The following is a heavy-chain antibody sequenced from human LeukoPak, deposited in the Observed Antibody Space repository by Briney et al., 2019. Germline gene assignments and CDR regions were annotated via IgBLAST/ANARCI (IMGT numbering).Heavy chain of an antibody. CDR2: INSDGSRT. CDR1: GFTVSSYW. V-gene: IGHV3-74*01. D-gene: IGHD6-19*01. Sequence: GGALRLPCAASGFTVSSYWMRWVRQAPGKVLVWVSRINSDGSRTSYADSVKGRFTISRDNAKNPLYLQMNSLRAEDTAVYYCARDGRSSGWYNYWGQGTLVTVSS. J-gene: IGHJ4*02. CDR3: ARDGRSSGWYNY.